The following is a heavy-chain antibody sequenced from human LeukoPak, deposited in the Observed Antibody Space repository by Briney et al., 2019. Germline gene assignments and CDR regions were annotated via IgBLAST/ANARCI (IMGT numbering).Heavy chain of an antibody. CDR3: ANTGGIAVAGTGVLKFDY. CDR2: IRYDGSNK. Sequence: GGSLRLSCAASGFTFSSYGMYWVRQAPGKGLEWVAFIRYDGSNKYYADSVKGRFTISRDNSKNTLYLQMNSLRAEDTAVYYCANTGGIAVAGTGVLKFDYWGQGTLVTVSS. CDR1: GFTFSSYG. D-gene: IGHD6-19*01. J-gene: IGHJ4*02. V-gene: IGHV3-30*02.